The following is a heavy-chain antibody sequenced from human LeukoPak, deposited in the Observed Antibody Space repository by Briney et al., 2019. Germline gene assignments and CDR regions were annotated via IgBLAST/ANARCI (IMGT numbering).Heavy chain of an antibody. CDR3: ARGWWIYDSSGYYYKDFDY. D-gene: IGHD3-22*01. J-gene: IGHJ4*02. CDR1: GGSISSYY. V-gene: IGHV4-59*08. Sequence: MASETLSLTCTVSGGSISSYYWSWIRQPPGKGLEWIGYIYYSGSTYYNPSLKSRVTISVDTSKNQFSLKLSSVTAADTAVYYCARGWWIYDSSGYYYKDFDYWGQGTLVTVSS. CDR2: IYYSGST.